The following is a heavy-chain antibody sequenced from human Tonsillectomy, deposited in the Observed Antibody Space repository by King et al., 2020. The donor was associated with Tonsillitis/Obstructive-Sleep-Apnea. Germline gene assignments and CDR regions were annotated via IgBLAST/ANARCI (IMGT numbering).Heavy chain of an antibody. D-gene: IGHD3-10*01. J-gene: IGHJ4*02. CDR3: AKDVSHLWFGDLH. V-gene: IGHV3-30*18. Sequence: VQLVESGGGVVQPGRSLRLSCAASGFTFSRYGMHWVRQAPGKGLEWVAVISYDGSDKYYADSVKGRFTISRDNSKNTLYLQMNSLRAEDTAVYYCAKDVSHLWFGDLHWGQGTLVTVSS. CDR1: GFTFSRYG. CDR2: ISYDGSDK.